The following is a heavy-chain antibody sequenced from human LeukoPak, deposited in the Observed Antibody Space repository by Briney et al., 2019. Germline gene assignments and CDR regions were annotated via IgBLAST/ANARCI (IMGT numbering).Heavy chain of an antibody. CDR3: ARDQSIAARQYYFDS. J-gene: IGHJ4*02. V-gene: IGHV1-69*05. D-gene: IGHD6-6*01. CDR2: IIPIFGTA. Sequence: GASVNVSCKASVGTLRSYGISWVRQAPGHGLEWMGGIIPIFGTASYPQSFQGRLSITTDESTSTAYMELRSLRSEDTAVYYCARDQSIAARQYYFDSWGQGTLVTVSS. CDR1: VGTLRSYG.